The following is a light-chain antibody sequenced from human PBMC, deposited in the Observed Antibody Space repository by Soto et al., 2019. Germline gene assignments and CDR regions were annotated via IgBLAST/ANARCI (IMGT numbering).Light chain of an antibody. CDR1: QSVSSN. J-gene: IGKJ1*01. CDR2: GAS. V-gene: IGKV3-15*01. CDR3: QQYNNWPPWT. Sequence: DIVMTQSPATLSVSPGERATLSCRASQSVSSNLAWYQQKPGQAPSLLIYGASTRATGIPARFSGSGSGTDFTLTISSLQSEDFAVYYCQQYNNWPPWTFGQGTKVEIK.